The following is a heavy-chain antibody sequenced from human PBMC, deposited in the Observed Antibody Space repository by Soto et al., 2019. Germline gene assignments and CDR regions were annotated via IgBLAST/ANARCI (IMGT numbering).Heavy chain of an antibody. V-gene: IGHV4-39*02. CDR1: GGSISSSRYY. J-gene: IGHJ4*02. Sequence: SETLCLTCTVSGGSISSSRYYWGWVRQPPGKGLEWLATIYSSVSTHYNPYLTSRRTISSEASKNHFFWNVSSVPAADPAVYYCARLGGFASGTFDYWGQGILVKVSS. CDR3: ARLGGFASGTFDY. D-gene: IGHD6-13*01. CDR2: IYSSVST.